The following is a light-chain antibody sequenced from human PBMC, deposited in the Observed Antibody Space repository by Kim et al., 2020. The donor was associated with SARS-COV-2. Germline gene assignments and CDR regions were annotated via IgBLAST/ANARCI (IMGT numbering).Light chain of an antibody. CDR1: SSNIGNNY. CDR3: GAWDSSLSAVV. Sequence: GQKVNISCSGSSSNIGNNYVSWYQQFPGTAPKLLIYDNNKRPSGIPDRFSGSKSGTSATLGITGLQTGDEADYYCGAWDSSLSAVVFGGGTQLTVL. V-gene: IGLV1-51*01. J-gene: IGLJ2*01. CDR2: DNN.